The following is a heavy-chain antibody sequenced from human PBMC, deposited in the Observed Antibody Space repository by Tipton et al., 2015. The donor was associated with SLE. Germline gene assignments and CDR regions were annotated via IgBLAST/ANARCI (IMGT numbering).Heavy chain of an antibody. CDR3: ARDVVGATEGLDY. V-gene: IGHV3-30*19. CDR1: GFTFSNSG. J-gene: IGHJ4*02. CDR2: ISHDGSNQ. D-gene: IGHD1-26*01. Sequence: SLRLSCAASGFTFSNSGMHWVRQAPGKGLEWVAVISHDGSNQYYADSVKGRFTISRDNSKNTLYLQMHSLRPEDTAVYYCARDVVGATEGLDYWGQGTLVTISS.